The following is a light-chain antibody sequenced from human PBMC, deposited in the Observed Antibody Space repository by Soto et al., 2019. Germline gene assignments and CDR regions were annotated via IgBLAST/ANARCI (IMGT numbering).Light chain of an antibody. V-gene: IGKV1-39*01. CDR1: HIIGTY. J-gene: IGKJ1*01. Sequence: EIQMSQSPSALSAHVGDRVTITCRASHIIGTYLHWYQQKAGKAPKLLIYAASNLQSGVPSRFSGSGSGTDFTLTMNSLQPEDFATYYCQQGYSTPWTFGQGTKVDIK. CDR3: QQGYSTPWT. CDR2: AAS.